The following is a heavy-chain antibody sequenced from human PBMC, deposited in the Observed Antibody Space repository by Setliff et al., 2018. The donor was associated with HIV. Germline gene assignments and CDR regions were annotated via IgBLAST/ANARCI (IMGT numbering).Heavy chain of an antibody. CDR2: SDYNGRT. CDR1: GGSISTGGYY. D-gene: IGHD5-12*01. J-gene: IGHJ3*02. V-gene: IGHV4-31*03. CDR3: ARVVPREVAPGGFDI. Sequence: SETLSLTCTVSGGSISTGGYYWSWIRQQPGKGLEWIGYSDYNGRTYYNPSLKSRVTISVDTSKNQFSLKLTSVTAADTAVYFCARVVPREVAPGGFDIWGQGTMVTVSS.